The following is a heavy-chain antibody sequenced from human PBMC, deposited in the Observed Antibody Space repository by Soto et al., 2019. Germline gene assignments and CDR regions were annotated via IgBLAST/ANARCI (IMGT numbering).Heavy chain of an antibody. V-gene: IGHV3-23*01. D-gene: IGHD2-21*01. J-gene: IGHJ6*02. CDR3: AKDWEGILWWPGWDYGMDV. CDR2: ISGSGGST. CDR1: GFTFSSYA. Sequence: QPGGSLRLSCAASGFTFSSYAMSWVRQAPGKGLEWVSAISGSGGSTYYADSVKGRFTISRDNSKNTLYLQMNSLRAEDTAVYYCAKDWEGILWWPGWDYGMDVWGQGTTVTVSS.